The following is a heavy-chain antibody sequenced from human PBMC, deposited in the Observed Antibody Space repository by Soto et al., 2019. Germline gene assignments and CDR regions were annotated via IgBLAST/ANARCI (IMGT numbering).Heavy chain of an antibody. CDR3: ARHGTVIAAAGYYYYYYYMDV. Sequence: SETLSLTCAVYCGSFSGYYWSWIRQPPGKGLEWIGSIYYSGSTYYNPSLKSRVTISVDTSKNQFSLKLSSVTAADTAVYYCARHGTVIAAAGYYYYYYYMDVWGKGTTVTVSS. CDR2: IYYSGST. V-gene: IGHV4-34*01. J-gene: IGHJ6*03. CDR1: CGSFSGYY. D-gene: IGHD6-13*01.